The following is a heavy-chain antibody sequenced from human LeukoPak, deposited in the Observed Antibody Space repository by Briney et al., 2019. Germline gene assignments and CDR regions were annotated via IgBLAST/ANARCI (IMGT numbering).Heavy chain of an antibody. CDR2: IIPIFGTA. CDR3: AVMNDILTGYYIGQTYYYYYMDV. V-gene: IGHV1-69*13. D-gene: IGHD3-9*01. CDR1: GGTFSSYA. J-gene: IGHJ6*03. Sequence: GASVKVSCKASGGTFSSYAISWVRQAPGQGLEWMGGIIPIFGTANYAQKFQGRVTITADESTSTAYMELSSLRSEDTAVYYCAVMNDILTGYYIGQTYYYYYMDVWGKGTTVTISS.